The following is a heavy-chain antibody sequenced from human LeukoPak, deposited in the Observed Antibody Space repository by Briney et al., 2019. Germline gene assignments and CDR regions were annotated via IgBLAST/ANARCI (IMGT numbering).Heavy chain of an antibody. V-gene: IGHV1-2*02. CDR1: GYTFTGYY. D-gene: IGHD3-22*01. CDR3: AMEADGSGYADY. J-gene: IGHJ4*02. Sequence: ASVKVSCKASGYTFTGYYMHWVRQAPGQGLEWMGWINPNSGGTNYAQKFQGRVTMTRDTSISTAYMELSRLRSDDTAVYYCAMEADGSGYADYWGQGTLVTVSS. CDR2: INPNSGGT.